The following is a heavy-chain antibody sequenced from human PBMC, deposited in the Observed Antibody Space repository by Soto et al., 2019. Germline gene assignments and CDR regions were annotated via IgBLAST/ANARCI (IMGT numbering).Heavy chain of an antibody. CDR2: IWYDGSNK. D-gene: IGHD5-12*01. CDR3: AKDRGVATSDFYYGMDV. CDR1: GFTFSSYG. V-gene: IGHV3-30*02. Sequence: GGSLRLSCAASGFTFSSYGMHWVRQAPGKGLEWVAVIWYDGSNKYYADSVKGRFTISRDNSKNTLYLQMNSLRTEDTAVYYCAKDRGVATSDFYYGMDVWGQGTTVTVSS. J-gene: IGHJ6*02.